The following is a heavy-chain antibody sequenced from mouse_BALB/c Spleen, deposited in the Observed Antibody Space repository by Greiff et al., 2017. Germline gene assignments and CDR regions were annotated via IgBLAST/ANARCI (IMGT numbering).Heavy chain of an antibody. D-gene: IGHD1-1*01. Sequence: EVKLQESGPGLVKPSQSLSLTCSVTGYSITSGYYWNWIRQFPGNKLEWMGYISYDGSNNYNPSLKNRISITRDTSKNQFFLKLNSVTTEDTATYYCARGATVVRTFFDYWGQGTTLTVSS. CDR3: ARGATVVRTFFDY. CDR1: GYSITSGYY. J-gene: IGHJ2*01. V-gene: IGHV3-6*02. CDR2: ISYDGSN.